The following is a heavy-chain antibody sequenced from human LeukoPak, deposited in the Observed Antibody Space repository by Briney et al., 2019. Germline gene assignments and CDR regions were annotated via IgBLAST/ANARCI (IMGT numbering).Heavy chain of an antibody. D-gene: IGHD2-2*02. CDR1: GGSISSSTYY. J-gene: IGHJ6*02. CDR3: VRYCSSVSCYNYYGMDV. Sequence: SETLSLTCTVSGGSISSSTYYWAWIRQPPGKGLEWIGSIYYSGSTHYSPSLKSRVTISVDTSKNQFSLKLSSVTAADTAVYYSVRYCSSVSCYNYYGMDVRGQGTTVTVSS. V-gene: IGHV4-39*01. CDR2: IYYSGST.